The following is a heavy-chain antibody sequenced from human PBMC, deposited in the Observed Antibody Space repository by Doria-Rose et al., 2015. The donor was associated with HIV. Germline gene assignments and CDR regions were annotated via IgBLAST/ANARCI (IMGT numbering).Heavy chain of an antibody. J-gene: IGHJ4*02. V-gene: IGHV2-26*01. CDR3: ARIKSSRWYHKYYFDF. CDR2: ILSDDER. D-gene: IGHD6-13*01. CDR1: GVSLSSPGMG. Sequence: QVTLKESGPVLVKPTETLTLTCTVSGVSLSSPGMGVSWIRQPPGKALEWLANILSDDERSYNTSLKSRLTISRGTSKSHVVLTMTDMDPADTATYYCARIKSSRWYHKYYFDFWGQGTLVIVSA.